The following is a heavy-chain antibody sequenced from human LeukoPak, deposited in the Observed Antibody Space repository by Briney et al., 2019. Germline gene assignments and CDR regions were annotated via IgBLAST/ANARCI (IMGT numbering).Heavy chain of an antibody. CDR2: ISGSGGST. Sequence: GGSLRLSCAASGFTFSSYDMSWVRQAPGKGLEWVSAISGSGGSTYYADPVKGRLTISRDNAKNSLYLQMNSLRVEDTAVYYCGREWAVDFWGQGTLVTVSS. CDR3: GREWAVDF. J-gene: IGHJ4*02. V-gene: IGHV3-23*01. CDR1: GFTFSSYD.